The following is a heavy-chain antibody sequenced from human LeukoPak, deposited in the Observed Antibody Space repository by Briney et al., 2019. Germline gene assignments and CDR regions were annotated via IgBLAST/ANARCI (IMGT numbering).Heavy chain of an antibody. Sequence: PGGSLRLSCAASGFTFSDHYMSWIRQAPGKGLEWVSYISNSGRTIYYADSVKGRFTISRGNAENSLYLQMSSLRAEDTAVYYCARVIATRPHYHYYMDVWGKGTTVTVSS. D-gene: IGHD6-6*01. J-gene: IGHJ6*03. CDR1: GFTFSDHY. CDR3: ARVIATRPHYHYYMDV. V-gene: IGHV3-11*04. CDR2: ISNSGRTI.